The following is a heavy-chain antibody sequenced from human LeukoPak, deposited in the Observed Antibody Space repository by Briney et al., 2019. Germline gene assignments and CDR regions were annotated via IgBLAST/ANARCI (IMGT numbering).Heavy chain of an antibody. CDR3: ARDGYFFAMDV. D-gene: IGHD2-2*03. CDR2: IKFDGSEK. J-gene: IGHJ6*02. V-gene: IGHV3-7*03. CDR1: GFTFSNYW. Sequence: GGSLRLSCEASGFTFSNYWMSWARQAPGRGLEWVANIKFDGSEKYYTDSVRGRFTVSRDNAKKSLHLEMSRLRAEDTAVYYCARDGYFFAMDVWGQGTTVTVSS.